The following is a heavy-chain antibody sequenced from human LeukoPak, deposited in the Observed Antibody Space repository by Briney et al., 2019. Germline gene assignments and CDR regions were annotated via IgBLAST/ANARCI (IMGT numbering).Heavy chain of an antibody. V-gene: IGHV3-23*01. CDR2: TSSSDAGT. CDR1: GFTLSTYA. CDR3: AKDSGYTSSWYFGDY. Sequence: GGSLRLSCAASGFTLSTYAMSWVRQTPGKGLEWVAATSSSDAGTYHADSVRGRFTISRDNSKNTLYLQMNSLRAEDTAVYYCAKDSGYTSSWYFGDYWGQGTLVTVSS. D-gene: IGHD6-13*01. J-gene: IGHJ4*02.